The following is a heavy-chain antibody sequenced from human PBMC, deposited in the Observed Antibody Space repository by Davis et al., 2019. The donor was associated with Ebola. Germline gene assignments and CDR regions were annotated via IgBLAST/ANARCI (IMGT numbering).Heavy chain of an antibody. CDR2: ISYDGSDI. CDR3: AREGPEQAFDY. V-gene: IGHV3-30*04. J-gene: IGHJ4*02. CDR1: GFTFSNFA. D-gene: IGHD1/OR15-1a*01. Sequence: GESLKISCAASGFTFSNFAMHWVRQAPGKGLEWVALISYDGSDIYYADSVKGRLTISRDNSKNTLYMQMNSLRAEDTAVYYCAREGPEQAFDYWGQGTLVTVSS.